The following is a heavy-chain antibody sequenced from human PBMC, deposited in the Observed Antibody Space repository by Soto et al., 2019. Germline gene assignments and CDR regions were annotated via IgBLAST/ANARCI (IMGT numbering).Heavy chain of an antibody. D-gene: IGHD1-20*01. CDR2: INPNSGGT. V-gene: IGHV1-2*04. CDR1: GYTFTGYY. Sequence: QVQLVQSGAEVKKPGASVKVSCKASGYTFTGYYMHWVRQAPGQGLEWMGWINPNSGGTNYAQKFQGWVTMTRDTSISTAYMELSRLRSDDTAVYYCGRDLTGTPSVGVAFDYWGQGTLVTVSS. CDR3: GRDLTGTPSVGVAFDY. J-gene: IGHJ4*02.